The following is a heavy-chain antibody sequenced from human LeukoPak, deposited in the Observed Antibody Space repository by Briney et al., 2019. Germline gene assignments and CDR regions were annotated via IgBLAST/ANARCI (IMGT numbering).Heavy chain of an antibody. CDR2: IYYSGST. CDR3: ARARADWFDP. V-gene: IGHV4-59*01. CDR1: GGSISSYY. Sequence: PSEALSLTCTVSGGSISSYYWSWIRQPPGKGLEWIGYIYYSGSTNYNPSLKSRVTISVDTSKNQFSLKLSSVTAADTAVYYCARARADWFDPWGQGTLVTVSS. J-gene: IGHJ5*02.